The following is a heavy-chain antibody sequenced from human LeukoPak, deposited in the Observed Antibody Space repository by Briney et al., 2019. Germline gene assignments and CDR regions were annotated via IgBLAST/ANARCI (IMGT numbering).Heavy chain of an antibody. CDR3: ARSTVTAAPLFY. D-gene: IGHD4-17*01. V-gene: IGHV4-59*01. CDR1: GGSISGYH. J-gene: IGHJ4*02. CDR2: IYYSGST. Sequence: PSETLSLTCTVSGGSISGYHWSWIRQPPGKGLEWIGNIYYSGSTNYNPSLKSRVTISVDTSKNQFSLKPSSVTAADTAVYYCARSTVTAAPLFYWGQGTLVTVSS.